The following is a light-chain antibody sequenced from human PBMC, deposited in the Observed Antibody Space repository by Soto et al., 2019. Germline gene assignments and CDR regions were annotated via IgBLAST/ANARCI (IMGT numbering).Light chain of an antibody. Sequence: DIQMTHSPSSLSASVLYRVTTTCQASQNINNFLNWYQQRPGKAPKLLIYDASNLKTGVPSRFSGSGSGTDFTLTISSLQPEDVATYYCQQHDILPLTFAGGTKVDIK. CDR2: DAS. V-gene: IGKV1-33*01. J-gene: IGKJ4*01. CDR1: QNINNF. CDR3: QQHDILPLT.